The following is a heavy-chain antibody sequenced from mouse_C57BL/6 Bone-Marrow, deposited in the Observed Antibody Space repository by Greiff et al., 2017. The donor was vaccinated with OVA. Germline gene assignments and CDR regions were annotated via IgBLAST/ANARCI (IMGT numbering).Heavy chain of an antibody. J-gene: IGHJ4*01. V-gene: IGHV1-5*01. Sequence: EVQLQQSGTVLARPGASVKMSCKTSGYTFTSYWMHWVKQRPGQGLEWIGAIYPGNSDTSYNQKFKGKAKLTAVTSASTAYMELSSLTNEDSAVYYCTRKGGYDRYYAMDYWGQGTSVTVSS. CDR2: IYPGNSDT. CDR1: GYTFTSYW. CDR3: TRKGGYDRYYAMDY. D-gene: IGHD2-2*01.